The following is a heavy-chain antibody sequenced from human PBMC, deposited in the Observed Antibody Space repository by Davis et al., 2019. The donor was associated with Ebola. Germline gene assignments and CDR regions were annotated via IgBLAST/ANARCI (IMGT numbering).Heavy chain of an antibody. Sequence: MPSETLSLTCTVSGGSISISSYYWGWIRQPPGKGLEWIGSIYYSGSTYYNPSLKSRVTISVDTSKNQFSLKLISVTAADTAVYYCARQWNSGATTVDYWGRGTLVTVSS. CDR1: GGSISISSYY. CDR3: ARQWNSGATTVDY. CDR2: IYYSGST. V-gene: IGHV4-39*01. J-gene: IGHJ4*02. D-gene: IGHD1-26*01.